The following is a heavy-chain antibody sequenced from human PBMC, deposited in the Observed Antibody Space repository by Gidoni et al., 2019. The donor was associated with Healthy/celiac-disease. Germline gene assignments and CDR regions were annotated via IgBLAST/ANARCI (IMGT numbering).Heavy chain of an antibody. CDR2: ISWDGGST. CDR1: GFTFDDYT. Sequence: EVQLVESGGVVVQPGGSLRLSCAASGFTFDDYTMHWVRQAPGKGLEWVSLISWDGGSTYYADSVKGRFTISRDNSKNSLYLQMNSLRTEDTALYYCAKDGDSSGWETSNFDYWGQGTLVTVSS. J-gene: IGHJ4*02. D-gene: IGHD3-22*01. V-gene: IGHV3-43*01. CDR3: AKDGDSSGWETSNFDY.